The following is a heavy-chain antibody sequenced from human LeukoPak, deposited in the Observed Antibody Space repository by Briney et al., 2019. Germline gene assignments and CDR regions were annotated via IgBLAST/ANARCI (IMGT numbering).Heavy chain of an antibody. CDR2: IYHSGST. CDR1: GGSISSGGYS. D-gene: IGHD4-17*01. CDR3: AGHGDSPSYYYYGMDV. V-gene: IGHV4-30-2*01. Sequence: SETLSLTCAVSGGSISSGGYSWSWIRQPPGKGLEWIGYIYHSGSTYYNPSLKSRVTISVDRSKNQFSLKLSSVTAADTAVYYCAGHGDSPSYYYYGMDVWGQGTTVTVSS. J-gene: IGHJ6*02.